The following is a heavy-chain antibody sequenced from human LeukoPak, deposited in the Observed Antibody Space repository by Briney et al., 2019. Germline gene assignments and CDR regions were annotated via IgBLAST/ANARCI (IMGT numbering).Heavy chain of an antibody. J-gene: IGHJ4*02. D-gene: IGHD3-16*01. Sequence: GGSLRLSCAASRCTFSSYSMNWVRQAPGKGLEWVSYINSSSSTIYYADSVKGRFTISRDNAKNSLYLQMNSLRADDTAVYYCAKDTPLCYFDYWGQGTLVTVSS. CDR1: RCTFSSYS. CDR3: AKDTPLCYFDY. V-gene: IGHV3-48*04. CDR2: INSSSSTI.